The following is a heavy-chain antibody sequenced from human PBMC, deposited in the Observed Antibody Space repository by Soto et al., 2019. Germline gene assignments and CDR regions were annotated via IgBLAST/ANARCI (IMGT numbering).Heavy chain of an antibody. CDR2: IDPSDSYT. CDR3: ARFPFKYSYGPGYNWFDP. J-gene: IGHJ5*02. D-gene: IGHD5-18*01. V-gene: IGHV5-10-1*01. Sequence: LGESLKISCKGSGYSFTSYWISWVRQMPGKGLEWMGRIDPSDSYTNYSPSFQGHVTISADKSISTAYLQWSSLKASDTAMYYCARFPFKYSYGPGYNWFDPWGQGTLVTVSS. CDR1: GYSFTSYW.